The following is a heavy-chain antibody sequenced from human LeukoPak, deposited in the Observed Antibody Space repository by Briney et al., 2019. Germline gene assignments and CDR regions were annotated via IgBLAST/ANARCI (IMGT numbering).Heavy chain of an antibody. CDR3: ARRGYYDSSGYDC. Sequence: GGSLRLSCTVSGFTVSSNSMSWVRQAPGKGLEWVSSISGDYTDIYYADSVKGRFTISRDNAKNSLYLQMNSLRAEDTAVYYCARRGYYDSSGYDCWGQGTLVTVSS. J-gene: IGHJ4*02. CDR2: ISGDYTDI. CDR1: GFTVSSNS. D-gene: IGHD3-22*01. V-gene: IGHV3-21*01.